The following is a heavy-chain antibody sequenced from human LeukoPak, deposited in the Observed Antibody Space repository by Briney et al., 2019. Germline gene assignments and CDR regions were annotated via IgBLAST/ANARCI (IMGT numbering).Heavy chain of an antibody. Sequence: ASVKVSCKASGYTFTSYDINWVRQATGQGLELMGWMNPNSGNTGYAQKFQGRVTMTRNTSISTAYMELSSLRSEDTAVYYCARTYSSGWYGLRVTVKNAFDIWGQGTMVTVSS. CDR3: ARTYSSGWYGLRVTVKNAFDI. CDR2: MNPNSGNT. CDR1: GYTFTSYD. J-gene: IGHJ3*02. D-gene: IGHD6-19*01. V-gene: IGHV1-8*01.